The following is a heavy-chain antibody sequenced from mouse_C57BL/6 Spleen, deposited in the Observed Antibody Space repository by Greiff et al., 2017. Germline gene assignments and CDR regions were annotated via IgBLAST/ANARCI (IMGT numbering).Heavy chain of an antibody. D-gene: IGHD2-3*01. CDR3: ADDGYYAMDY. CDR1: GYAFSSSW. CDR2: IYPGAGDT. J-gene: IGHJ4*01. V-gene: IGHV1-82*01. Sequence: QVQLQQSGPELVKPGASVKISCKASGYAFSSSWLNWVKQRPGKGLEWIGRIYPGAGDTNYNGKFKGKATLTADKSSSTAYMQLSSLTSEDSAVYFCADDGYYAMDYWGQGTSVTVSS.